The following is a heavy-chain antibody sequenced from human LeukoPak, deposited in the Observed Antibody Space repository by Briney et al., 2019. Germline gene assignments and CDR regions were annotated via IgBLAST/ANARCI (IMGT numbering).Heavy chain of an antibody. V-gene: IGHV1-3*03. D-gene: IGHD3-3*01. Sequence: ASVKVSCKASGYTFTSYGISWVRQAPGQGLEWMGWINGGNGNTKYSQEFQGRVTITRDTPASTAYMEVSSLRSEDMAVYYCARARYETRIWPKSRYDYYYYMDVWGKGTTVTVSS. CDR1: GYTFTSYG. CDR3: ARARYETRIWPKSRYDYYYYMDV. J-gene: IGHJ6*03. CDR2: INGGNGNT.